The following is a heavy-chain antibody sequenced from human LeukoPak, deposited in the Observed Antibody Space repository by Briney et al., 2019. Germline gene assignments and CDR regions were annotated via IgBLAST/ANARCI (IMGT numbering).Heavy chain of an antibody. J-gene: IGHJ4*02. CDR3: ATDPYPQGPIDY. CDR2: INPNSGGT. V-gene: IGHV1-2*02. D-gene: IGHD2-2*01. Sequence: ASVKVSCKASGYTFTGYYMHWVRQAPGQGLEWMGWINPNSGGTNYAQKFQGRVTMTRDTSISTDYMELSRLRSDDTAVYYCATDPYPQGPIDYWGQGTLVTVSS. CDR1: GYTFTGYY.